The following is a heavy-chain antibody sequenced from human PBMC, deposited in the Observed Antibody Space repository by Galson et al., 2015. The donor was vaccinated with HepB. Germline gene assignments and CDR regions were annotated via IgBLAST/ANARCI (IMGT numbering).Heavy chain of an antibody. V-gene: IGHV4-39*01. CDR3: ARRGLMRTGYSSGWYPFDY. Sequence: SETLSLTCTVSGGSISSSSYYWGWIRQPPGRGLEWIGSIYYSGSTYYNPSLKSRVTISVDTSKNQFSLKLSSVTAADTAVYYCARRGLMRTGYSSGWYPFDYWGQGTLVTVSS. D-gene: IGHD6-19*01. CDR2: IYYSGST. J-gene: IGHJ4*02. CDR1: GGSISSSSYY.